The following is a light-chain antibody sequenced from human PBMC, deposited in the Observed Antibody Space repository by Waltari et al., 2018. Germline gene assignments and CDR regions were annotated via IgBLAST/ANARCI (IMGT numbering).Light chain of an antibody. CDR2: GAS. J-gene: IGKJ2*01. Sequence: RALQSVGINSVAWYQQKPRQSPRLLIYGASSGASGVPDRFGGSGSGTDFTLTISRVAPEDLAVYYCKQYGNSPGTFGQGTKVEIK. CDR1: QSVGINS. V-gene: IGKV3-20*01. CDR3: KQYGNSPGT.